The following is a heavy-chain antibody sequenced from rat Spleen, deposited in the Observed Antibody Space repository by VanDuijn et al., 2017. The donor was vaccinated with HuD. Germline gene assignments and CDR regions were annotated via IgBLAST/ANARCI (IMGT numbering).Heavy chain of an antibody. Sequence: EVQLVESDGGLVQPGKSLNLSCAASGFTFSDFFMAWVRQAPAKGLEWVATISSDGDTTYYRDSVKGRFTISRDNAKSTLYLQMDSLRSEDTATYYCTTRPYYSSLNWFPYWGQGTLVTVSS. D-gene: IGHD1-2*01. CDR1: GFTFSDFF. CDR3: TTRPYYSSLNWFPY. V-gene: IGHV5-20*01. J-gene: IGHJ3*01. CDR2: ISSDGDTT.